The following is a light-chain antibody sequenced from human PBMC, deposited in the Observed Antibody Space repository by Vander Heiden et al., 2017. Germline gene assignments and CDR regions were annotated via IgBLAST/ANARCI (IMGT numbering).Light chain of an antibody. CDR1: QSISSY. CDR3: QQSDSTPHT. J-gene: IGKJ2*01. V-gene: IGKV1-39*01. CDR2: AAS. Sequence: DIQMTQSPSSLSASVGDRVTITCRASQSISSYLNWYQQKPGKAPKLLIYAASSLQSGVPSRFSGSGSGTDFTLTISRLLPEDFATYYCQQSDSTPHTSGQGTKLEIK.